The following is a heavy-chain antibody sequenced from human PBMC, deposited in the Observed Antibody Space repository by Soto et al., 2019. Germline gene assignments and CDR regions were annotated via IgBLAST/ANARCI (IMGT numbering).Heavy chain of an antibody. Sequence: QVQLVQSGAEVKKPGSSVKVSCKASGGTFSSYAISWVRQAPGQGLEWMGGIIPIFGTANYAQKFQGRVTITAEESTSTAYMELSSLRSEDTAVYYCARAITIFGVVAPRGWYFDLWGRGTLVTVSS. CDR3: ARAITIFGVVAPRGWYFDL. D-gene: IGHD3-3*01. CDR1: GGTFSSYA. V-gene: IGHV1-69*12. J-gene: IGHJ2*01. CDR2: IIPIFGTA.